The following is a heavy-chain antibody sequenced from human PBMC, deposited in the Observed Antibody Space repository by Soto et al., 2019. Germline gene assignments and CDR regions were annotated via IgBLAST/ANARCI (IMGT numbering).Heavy chain of an antibody. CDR1: GFIFDSFA. V-gene: IGHV3-23*04. Sequence: EVQLVESGGGLVKPGGSLRLSCAASGFIFDSFALSWVRQAPGKGLEWVSGIGGSGGRTYYADSVKGRFTISRDNSKNTLYLQMSSLSAEDTAIYYCAKDRAFWFGEGGWFDPWGQGTLVTVSS. CDR2: IGGSGGRT. D-gene: IGHD3-10*01. CDR3: AKDRAFWFGEGGWFDP. J-gene: IGHJ5*02.